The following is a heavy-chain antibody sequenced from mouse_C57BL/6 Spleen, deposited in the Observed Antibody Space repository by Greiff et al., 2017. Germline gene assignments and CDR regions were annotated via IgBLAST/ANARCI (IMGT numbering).Heavy chain of an antibody. CDR1: GFTFSDYY. CDR3: ARGTAGAMGY. J-gene: IGHJ4*01. V-gene: IGHV5-16*01. D-gene: IGHD1-2*01. Sequence: EVKVVESEGGLVQPGSSMKLSCTASGFTFSDYYMAWVRQVPEKGLEWVANINYDGSSTYYLDSLKSRFIISRDNAENILYLQMSSLKSEDTATYYCARGTAGAMGYWGQGTSVTVSS. CDR2: INYDGSST.